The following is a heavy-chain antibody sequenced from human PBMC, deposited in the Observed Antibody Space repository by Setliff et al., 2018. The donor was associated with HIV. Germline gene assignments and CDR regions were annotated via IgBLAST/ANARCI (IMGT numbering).Heavy chain of an antibody. V-gene: IGHV2-5*01. J-gene: IGHJ4*02. CDR3: AYSGLQPRRPYFDF. Sequence: SGPTLVNPTQPPTLTCTFSGLSLSTSGVGVGWIRQSPGKDLEWLAVIYWNNNKHYSTSLKGRLTVTKDTSKNRVVFTMTNMDPVETATYYCAYSGLQPRRPYFDFWGQGTPVTVSS. D-gene: IGHD3-10*01. CDR2: IYWNNNK. CDR1: GLSLSTSGVG.